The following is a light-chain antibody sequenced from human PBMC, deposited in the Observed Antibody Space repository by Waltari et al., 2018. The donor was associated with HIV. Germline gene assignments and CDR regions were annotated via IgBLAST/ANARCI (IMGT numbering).Light chain of an antibody. Sequence: VMTQSPATLSVSPGERVTLSCRASQTVSTKLAWYQQKPGQAPRLLIYGASTRAPGLPARFSGSGSGTEFTLTISNLQSEDSAVYYCQQYYSSPRRFGQGTKVEIK. CDR1: QTVSTK. J-gene: IGKJ1*01. CDR2: GAS. CDR3: QQYYSSPRR. V-gene: IGKV3-15*01.